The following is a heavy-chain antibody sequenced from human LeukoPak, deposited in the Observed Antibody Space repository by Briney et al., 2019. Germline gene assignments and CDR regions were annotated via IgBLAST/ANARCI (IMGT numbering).Heavy chain of an antibody. V-gene: IGHV3-48*03. CDR1: GFTFSSYE. CDR2: ISSSGSTI. Sequence: GGPLRLSCAASGFTFSSYEMNWVPEAPGKGLEWVSYISSSGSTIYYADSVKRRFTISRDNAEHSLYLQMNSLRAEDTAVYYCARAGYSSGWPLDAFDIWGQGTMVTVSS. J-gene: IGHJ3*02. CDR3: ARAGYSSGWPLDAFDI. D-gene: IGHD6-19*01.